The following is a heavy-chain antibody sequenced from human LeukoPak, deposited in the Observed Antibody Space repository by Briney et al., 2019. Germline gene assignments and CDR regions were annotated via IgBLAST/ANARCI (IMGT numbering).Heavy chain of an antibody. CDR3: AREAPYSILTGYYHLDY. J-gene: IGHJ4*02. Sequence: ASVKVSCKVSGYTLTELSMHWVRQAPGKGLEWMGGFDPEDGETIYAQKLQGRVTVTTDTSTSTAYMELRSLRSDDTAVYYCAREAPYSILTGYYHLDYWGQGTLVTVSS. CDR1: GYTLTELS. CDR2: FDPEDGET. D-gene: IGHD3-9*01. V-gene: IGHV1-24*01.